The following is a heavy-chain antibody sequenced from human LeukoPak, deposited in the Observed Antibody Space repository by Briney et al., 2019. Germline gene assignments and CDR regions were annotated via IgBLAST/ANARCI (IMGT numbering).Heavy chain of an antibody. CDR3: AIIRGGYSYGLDY. CDR1: GFTFSSYG. D-gene: IGHD5-18*01. CDR2: ISYDGSNK. Sequence: GGSLRLSCAASGFTFSSYGMHWVRQAPGKGLEWVAVISYDGSNKYYADSVKGRFTISRDNSENTLYLQMNSLRAEDTAVYYCAIIRGGYSYGLDYWGQGTLVTVSS. J-gene: IGHJ4*02. V-gene: IGHV3-30*03.